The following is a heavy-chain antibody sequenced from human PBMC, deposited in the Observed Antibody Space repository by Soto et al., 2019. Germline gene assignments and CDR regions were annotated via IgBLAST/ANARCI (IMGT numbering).Heavy chain of an antibody. V-gene: IGHV1-2*02. D-gene: IGHD1-7*01. CDR3: SREELPSYYHGMDG. J-gene: IGHJ6*02. CDR1: GSIFASYH. Sequence: SVKFSSKASGSIFASYHMHWMRHAPEQALEWMGWINPNSGGTKYAQKFKGRVTMTRDTSISTAYMELRSLRSDATAVSYCSREELPSYYHGMDGRGQGSRGTVSS. CDR2: INPNSGGT.